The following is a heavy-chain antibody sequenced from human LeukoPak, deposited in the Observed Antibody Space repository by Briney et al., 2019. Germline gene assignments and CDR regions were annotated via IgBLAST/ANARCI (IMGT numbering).Heavy chain of an antibody. Sequence: SETLSLTCTVSGGSVNSNTYYWSWIRQPPRKGLEWIGYIYYSGSTNYNPSLKSRVTISVDTSKNQFSLKLSSVTAADTAMYYCARDKVGPTGFYYYGIDVWGQGTTVTVSS. CDR3: ARDKVGPTGFYYYGIDV. D-gene: IGHD1-26*01. J-gene: IGHJ6*02. CDR2: IYYSGST. V-gene: IGHV4-61*01. CDR1: GGSVNSNTYY.